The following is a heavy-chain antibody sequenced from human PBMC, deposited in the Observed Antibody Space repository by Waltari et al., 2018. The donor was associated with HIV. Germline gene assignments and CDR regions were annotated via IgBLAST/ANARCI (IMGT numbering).Heavy chain of an antibody. V-gene: IGHV4-59*01. CDR3: ARGIFGGNPGY. CDR1: GGSITTYL. Sequence: QLQLRESGPRLVKPLETLALNCSVSGGSITTYLWNWYRQPPGKGLEWIGYIHSPGRTNYNPSLKRRVTISVDTSKTVFSLQLKSVTAADTAIYYCARGIFGGNPGYWGRGTLITVS. D-gene: IGHD2-15*01. J-gene: IGHJ4*02. CDR2: IHSPGRT.